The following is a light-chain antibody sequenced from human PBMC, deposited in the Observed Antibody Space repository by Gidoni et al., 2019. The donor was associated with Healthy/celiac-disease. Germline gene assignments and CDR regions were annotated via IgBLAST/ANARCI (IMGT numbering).Light chain of an antibody. CDR2: KAS. CDR1: QSISSW. Sequence: DIQMTQSPSTLSASVGDRVTITCRASQSISSWLAWYQQKTGKAPKLLIYKASSLESWVPSRFSGSGSGTEFTLTISSLQPDDFATYYCQQYNSYPWTFGQGTKVEIK. V-gene: IGKV1-5*03. CDR3: QQYNSYPWT. J-gene: IGKJ1*01.